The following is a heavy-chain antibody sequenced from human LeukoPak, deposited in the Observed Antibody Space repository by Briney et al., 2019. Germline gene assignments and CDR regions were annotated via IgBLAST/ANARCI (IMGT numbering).Heavy chain of an antibody. Sequence: SETLSLTCAVYGGSFSGYYWSWIRQPPGKGLEWIGDINHSGSTNYNPSLKSRVTISVDTSKNQFSLKLSSVTAADTAVYYCARVRQWLVGGPFDYWGQGTLVTVSS. CDR1: GGSFSGYY. CDR2: INHSGST. J-gene: IGHJ4*02. V-gene: IGHV4-34*01. D-gene: IGHD6-19*01. CDR3: ARVRQWLVGGPFDY.